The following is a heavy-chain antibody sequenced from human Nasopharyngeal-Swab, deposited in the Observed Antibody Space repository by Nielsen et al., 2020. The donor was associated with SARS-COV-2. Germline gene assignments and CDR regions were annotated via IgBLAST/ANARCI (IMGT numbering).Heavy chain of an antibody. V-gene: IGHV3-74*01. CDR3: ARERRAGGRYYFDY. Sequence: GGFLRLSCAASGFTFSSYWMHWVRQAPGKGLVWVSRINSDGSSTSYADSVKGRFTISRDNAKNTLYLQMNSLRAEDTAVYYCARERRAGGRYYFDYWGQGTLVTVSS. D-gene: IGHD3-16*01. CDR2: INSDGSST. CDR1: GFTFSSYW. J-gene: IGHJ4*02.